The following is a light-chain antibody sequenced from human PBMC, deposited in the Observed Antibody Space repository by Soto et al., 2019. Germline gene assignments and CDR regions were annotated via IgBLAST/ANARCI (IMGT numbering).Light chain of an antibody. J-gene: IGLJ1*01. CDR3: SSYTSSRAYV. V-gene: IGLV2-14*01. CDR2: EVS. CDR1: SSDVGGYNY. Sequence: QSVLTQPASVSGSPGQSITISCTGTSSDVGGYNYVSWYQRQSGKAPKLMIHEVSNRPSGVSHRFSGSKSGSTASLTISGLQAEDEADYYCSSYTSSRAYVFGIGTKVTVL.